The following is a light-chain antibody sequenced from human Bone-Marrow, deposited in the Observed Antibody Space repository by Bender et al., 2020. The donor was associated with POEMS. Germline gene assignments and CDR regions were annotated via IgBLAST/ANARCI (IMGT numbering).Light chain of an antibody. CDR3: ASYAGNNIYV. Sequence: QSVLTQPPSASGTPGQRVTISCSGGSSNIGAHAVNWYQHLPGTAPKLLIYSSHRRPSGVPDRFSGSKSGNMASLTISGLQTEDEADYHCASYAGNNIYVFGPGTTVTVL. CDR1: SSNIGAHA. CDR2: SSH. J-gene: IGLJ1*01. V-gene: IGLV1-44*01.